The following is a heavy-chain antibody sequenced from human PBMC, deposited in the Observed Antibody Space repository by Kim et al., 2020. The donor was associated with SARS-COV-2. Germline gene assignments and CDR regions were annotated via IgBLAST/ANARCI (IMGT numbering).Heavy chain of an antibody. CDR2: ISYDGSNK. V-gene: IGHV3-30*18. J-gene: IGHJ4*01. Sequence: GGSLRLSCAASGFTFSSYGMHWVRQAPGKGLEWVAVISYDGSNKYYADSVKGRFTISRDNSKNTLYLQMNSLRAEDTAVYYCAKDISITIFGVVRGLDY. D-gene: IGHD3-3*01. CDR1: GFTFSSYG. CDR3: AKDISITIFGVVRGLDY.